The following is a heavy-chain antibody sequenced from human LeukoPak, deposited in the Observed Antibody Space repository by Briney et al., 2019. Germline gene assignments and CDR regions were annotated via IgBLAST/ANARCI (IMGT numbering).Heavy chain of an antibody. D-gene: IGHD3-22*01. CDR1: GGSFSGYY. CDR2: INHSGST. Sequence: SETLSLTCAVYGGSFSGYYWSWIRQPPGKGLEWIGEINHSGSTNYNPSLKSRVTISVDTSKNQFSLKLSSVTAADTAVYYCAREGVSSGYPDGWFDPWGQGTLVTVSS. CDR3: AREGVSSGYPDGWFDP. V-gene: IGHV4-34*01. J-gene: IGHJ5*02.